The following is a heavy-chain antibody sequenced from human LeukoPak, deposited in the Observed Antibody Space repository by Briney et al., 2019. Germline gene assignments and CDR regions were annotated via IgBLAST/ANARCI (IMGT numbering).Heavy chain of an antibody. D-gene: IGHD2-2*01. V-gene: IGHV3-23*01. CDR3: ARTGYCSSTSCSAGFDP. CDR1: GFTFSSYA. CDR2: LSGGGGST. Sequence: GGSLRLPCAASGFTFSSYAMSWVRQAPGKGLDWVSGLSGGGGSTYYADSVKGRFTISRDNSKNTLYLQMNSLRAEDTAVYYCARTGYCSSTSCSAGFDPWGQGTLVTVSS. J-gene: IGHJ5*02.